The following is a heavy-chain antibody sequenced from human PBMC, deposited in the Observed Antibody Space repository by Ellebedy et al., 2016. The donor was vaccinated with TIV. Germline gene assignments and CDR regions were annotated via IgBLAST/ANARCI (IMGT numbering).Heavy chain of an antibody. CDR3: ARGAKGYSGYGDDY. J-gene: IGHJ4*02. Sequence: SVKVSXXASGYTFTSYGISWVRQAPGQGLEWMGRIIPILGIANYAQKFQGRVTMTRDTSTSTVYMELSSLRSEDTAVYYCARGAKGYSGYGDDYWGQGTLVTVSS. D-gene: IGHD5-12*01. CDR1: GYTFTSYG. CDR2: IIPILGIA. V-gene: IGHV1-69*04.